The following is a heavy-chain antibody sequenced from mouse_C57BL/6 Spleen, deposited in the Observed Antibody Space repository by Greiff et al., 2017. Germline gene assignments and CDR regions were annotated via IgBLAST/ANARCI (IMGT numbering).Heavy chain of an antibody. J-gene: IGHJ4*01. CDR2: IYPGSGNT. CDR1: GYSFTSYY. V-gene: IGHV1-66*01. Sequence: VKLVESGPELVKPGASVKISCKASGYSFTSYYIHWVKQRPGQGLEWIGWIYPGSGNTKYKEKFKGKATLTAGTSSSTAYMQLSSLTSEDSAVYYCPRGDYYAMDYWGQGTSVTVSS. CDR3: PRGDYYAMDY.